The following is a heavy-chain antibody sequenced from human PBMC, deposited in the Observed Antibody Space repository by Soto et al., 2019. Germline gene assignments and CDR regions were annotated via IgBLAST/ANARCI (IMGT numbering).Heavy chain of an antibody. V-gene: IGHV4-59*01. Sequence: QVLLQESGPGLVKPSETLSLTCTVSGGSINNYYWNWIRQPPGKGLEWIGSIHYSGSTNYKPSLKRRVTISVDTSKNQFSLKLTSVTAADTAVYYCATGRFSALVRGVLIFDTWGQGTLVTVSS. D-gene: IGHD3-10*01. CDR1: GGSINNYY. CDR3: ATGRFSALVRGVLIFDT. CDR2: IHYSGST. J-gene: IGHJ5*02.